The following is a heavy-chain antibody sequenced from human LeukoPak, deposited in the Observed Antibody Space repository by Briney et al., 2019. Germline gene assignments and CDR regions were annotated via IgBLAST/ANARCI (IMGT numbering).Heavy chain of an antibody. CDR3: VHSPSYTLSGVAHKYNYFDP. CDR2: HYWNDDK. J-gene: IGHJ5*02. V-gene: IGHV2-5*01. Sequence: SGPALVKPTQTLTLTCTFSGFSFSTAGVGVGWIRQPPGKALEWLALHYWNDDKRYSPSLKNRLTITKDTSKNQVVLTMTNMDPVDTGTYYCVHSPSYTLSGVAHKYNYFDPWGQGTLVTVSS. D-gene: IGHD2-2*02. CDR1: GFSFSTAGVG.